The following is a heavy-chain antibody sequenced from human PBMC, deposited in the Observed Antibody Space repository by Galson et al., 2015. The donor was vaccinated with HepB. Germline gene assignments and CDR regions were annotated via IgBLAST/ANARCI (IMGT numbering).Heavy chain of an antibody. V-gene: IGHV3-30*03. Sequence: SLRLSCAASGFTFSNYGMHWVRQAPGKGLEWVAVISYDGSNKFYADSVKGRFTISRDNSKNTLYLQMNSLRAEDTAVYYCARDVGGGGAFDIWGQGTLVTVSS. D-gene: IGHD2-21*01. J-gene: IGHJ3*02. CDR1: GFTFSNYG. CDR3: ARDVGGGGAFDI. CDR2: ISYDGSNK.